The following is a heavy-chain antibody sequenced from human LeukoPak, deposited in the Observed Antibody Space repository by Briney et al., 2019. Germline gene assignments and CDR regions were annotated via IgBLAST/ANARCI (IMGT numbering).Heavy chain of an antibody. CDR3: ARGFQRGDSPV. Sequence: GGSLRLSCIASGFTFTTHAMSWVRQAPGKGLEWVAKIKKDGSEKDYVDSVKGRFTISRDNAKGSLYLQLNSLRAEDTAVYYCARGFQRGDSPVWGQGTLVTVSS. D-gene: IGHD2-21*02. CDR1: GFTFTTHA. J-gene: IGHJ4*02. V-gene: IGHV3-7*01. CDR2: IKKDGSEK.